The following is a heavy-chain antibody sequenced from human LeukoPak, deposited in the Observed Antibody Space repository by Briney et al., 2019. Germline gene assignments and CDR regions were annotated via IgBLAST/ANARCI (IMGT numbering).Heavy chain of an antibody. CDR1: GGSFSGYY. CDR3: ARGSGDDDLRFLEWLPNLAFDY. D-gene: IGHD3-3*01. V-gene: IGHV4-34*01. Sequence: SETLSLTCAVYGGSFSGYYWSWIRQPPGKGLEWIGEINHSGSTNYNPSPKSRVTISVDTSKNQFSLKLSSVTAADTAVYYCARGSGDDDLRFLEWLPNLAFDYWGQGTLVTVSS. J-gene: IGHJ4*02. CDR2: INHSGST.